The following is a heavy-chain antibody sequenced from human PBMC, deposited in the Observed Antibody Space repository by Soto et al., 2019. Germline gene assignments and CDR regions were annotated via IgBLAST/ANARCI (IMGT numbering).Heavy chain of an antibody. CDR1: GFTFTTYG. V-gene: IGHV3-33*01. Sequence: GGSLRLSCAASGFTFTTYGMHWVRQAPGKGLEWVAVILYDGSNKYYADSVKGRFTISRDNSKNTLFLQMNSLRAVDTAVYFWASPYYDFWSGNPDYMDVWGKGTTVTVSS. CDR3: ASPYYDFWSGNPDYMDV. D-gene: IGHD3-3*01. J-gene: IGHJ6*03. CDR2: ILYDGSNK.